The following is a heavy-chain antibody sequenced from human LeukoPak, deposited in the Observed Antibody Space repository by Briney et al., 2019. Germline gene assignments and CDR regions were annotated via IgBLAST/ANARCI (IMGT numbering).Heavy chain of an antibody. D-gene: IGHD3-10*02. CDR1: GFTFDNYW. J-gene: IGHJ5*02. Sequence: RTGGSLRLSCAASGFTFDNYWMNWVRQAPGKGLEWVANIKQDGSDKDYVDSVKGRFTISRDNAKNSLYLQINSLRAEDTAVYYCARGLVTMSAWGQGTLVTVSS. V-gene: IGHV3-7*01. CDR3: ARGLVTMSA. CDR2: IKQDGSDK.